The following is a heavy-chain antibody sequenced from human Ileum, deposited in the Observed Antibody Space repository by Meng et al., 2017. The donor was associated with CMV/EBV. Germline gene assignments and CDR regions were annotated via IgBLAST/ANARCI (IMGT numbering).Heavy chain of an antibody. J-gene: IGHJ4*02. CDR3: VRQVVAASFDY. CDR2: IYYSGSP. CDR1: GGSITSGNYY. D-gene: IGHD2-15*01. V-gene: IGHV4-30-4*08. Sequence: VQPSGVGPGLVKPSQTLSLTCTVSGGSITSGNYYWSWIRQPPGRGLEWSGYIYYSGSPYYKPSLKSRVTISLDTSKNQFSLNLRSVTATDSAVYYCVRQVVAASFDYWGQGALVTVSS.